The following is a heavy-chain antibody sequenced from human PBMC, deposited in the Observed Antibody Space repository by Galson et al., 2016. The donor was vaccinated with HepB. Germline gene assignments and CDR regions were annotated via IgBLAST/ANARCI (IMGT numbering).Heavy chain of an antibody. Sequence: SLRLSCAASGFTFSDYYMSWVRQPPGKGLEYIAYIDSSRTITYYADSVKGRFTISRDNSKNTLYLQVNSLRAEDTAMYYCAKNEQYPREYYFDHWGQGTLVTVSS. CDR1: GFTFSDYY. CDR2: IDSSRTIT. D-gene: IGHD5-24*01. V-gene: IGHV3-11*04. J-gene: IGHJ4*02. CDR3: AKNEQYPREYYFDH.